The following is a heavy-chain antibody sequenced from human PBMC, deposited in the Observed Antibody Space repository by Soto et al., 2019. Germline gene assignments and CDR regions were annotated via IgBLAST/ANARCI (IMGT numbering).Heavy chain of an antibody. CDR3: AIHSTGYEDS. D-gene: IGHD5-12*01. Sequence: GESLKLSCKGSGYSFTSYWIGWVRQMPGKGLEWMGIIHPSDFDTRYSPSFQGQVTISADKSISTAYLQWSSLRVSDTAMYYCAIHSTGYEDSWGQGTLVTVSS. J-gene: IGHJ5*02. CDR2: IHPSDFDT. V-gene: IGHV5-51*01. CDR1: GYSFTSYW.